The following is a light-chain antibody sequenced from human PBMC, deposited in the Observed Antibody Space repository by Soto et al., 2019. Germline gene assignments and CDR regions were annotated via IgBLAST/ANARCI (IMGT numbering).Light chain of an antibody. V-gene: IGKV3-11*01. CDR2: DAS. CDR1: QSVSSY. CDR3: QQRSNWPPLLT. J-gene: IGKJ4*01. Sequence: EIVLTQSPATLSLSPGERATLSCRASQSVSSYLAWYQQKPGQAPRLLIYDASNRATGIPARFSGSGSGTDFTLTISSLEPEDFAVYYCQQRSNWPPLLTFGGGTEVEI.